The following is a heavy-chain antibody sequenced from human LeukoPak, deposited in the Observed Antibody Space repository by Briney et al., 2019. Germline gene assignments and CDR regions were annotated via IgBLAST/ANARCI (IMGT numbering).Heavy chain of an antibody. CDR2: ISGSGGST. D-gene: IGHD4-17*01. V-gene: IGHV3-23*01. CDR3: ARDRYGDHSFDF. J-gene: IGHJ4*02. CDR1: GFTFSSYA. Sequence: GGSLRLSCAASGFTFSSYAMSWVRQAPGKGLEWVSAISGSGGSTYYADSVKGRFTISRDNAKNSLNLQMDSLRAEDTGIYYCARDRYGDHSFDFWGQGTLVTVSS.